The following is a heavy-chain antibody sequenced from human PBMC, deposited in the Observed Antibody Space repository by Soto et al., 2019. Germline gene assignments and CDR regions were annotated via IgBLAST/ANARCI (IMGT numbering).Heavy chain of an antibody. V-gene: IGHV3-7*05. CDR2: IKQDGSEK. Sequence: PGGSLRLSCAASGFTFSSYWMSWVLQAPGKGLEWVANIKQDGSEKYYVDSVKGRFTISRDNAKNSLYLQMNSLRAEDTAVYYCARALFPVCSSTSCATLDYWGQGTLVTVSS. J-gene: IGHJ4*02. D-gene: IGHD2-2*01. CDR3: ARALFPVCSSTSCATLDY. CDR1: GFTFSSYW.